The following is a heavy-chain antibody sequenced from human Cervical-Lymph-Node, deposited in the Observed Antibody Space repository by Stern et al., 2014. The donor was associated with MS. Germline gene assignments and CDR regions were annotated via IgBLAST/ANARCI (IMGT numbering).Heavy chain of an antibody. CDR3: ARDHFTTSLDV. CDR2: IYSSGTT. D-gene: IGHD2-2*01. CDR1: GGSISSDNYY. J-gene: IGHJ6*02. Sequence: QVQLVESGPGLVKPSQTLSLTCTVSGGSISSDNYYWTWIRQHPGQGLEWIGHIYSSGTTYYNPSLKSRVSITVDTSKNLFSLRLSSVTAADTAVYYCARDHFTTSLDVWGHGTTVTVS. V-gene: IGHV4-31*03.